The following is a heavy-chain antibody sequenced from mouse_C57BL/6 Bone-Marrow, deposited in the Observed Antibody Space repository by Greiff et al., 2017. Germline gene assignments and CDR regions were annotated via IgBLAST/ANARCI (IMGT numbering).Heavy chain of an antibody. CDR3: TRRVIATVGGFAY. J-gene: IGHJ3*01. V-gene: IGHV1-15*01. CDR2: IDPETGGT. Sequence: QVQLQQSGAELVRPGASVTLSCKASGYTFTDYEMHWVQQAPVHGLEWIGAIDPETGGTAYNQKFKGKAILTADKSSSTAYMGLRSLTSEDSAVYYCTRRVIATVGGFAYWGQGTLVTVSA. CDR1: GYTFTDYE. D-gene: IGHD1-1*01.